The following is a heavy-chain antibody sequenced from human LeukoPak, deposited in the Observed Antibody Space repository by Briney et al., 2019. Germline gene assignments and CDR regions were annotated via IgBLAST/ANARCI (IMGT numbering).Heavy chain of an antibody. D-gene: IGHD2-2*01. Sequence: GGSLRLSCAASGFTFSSYGMHWVRQAPGKGLEWVAVISYDGSNKYYADSVKGRFTISRDNAKSSLYLQMNSRRAEDTALYCCAKDIAGISTSCLEYWGQGTLVTVSS. J-gene: IGHJ4*02. CDR2: ISYDGSNK. CDR3: AKDIAGISTSCLEY. CDR1: GFTFSSYG. V-gene: IGHV3-30*18.